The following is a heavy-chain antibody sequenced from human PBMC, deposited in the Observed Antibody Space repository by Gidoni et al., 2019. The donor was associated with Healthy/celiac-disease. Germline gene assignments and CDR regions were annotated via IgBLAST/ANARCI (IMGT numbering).Heavy chain of an antibody. V-gene: IGHV1-69*08. CDR3: ARDLSVVVAATLLNWFDP. D-gene: IGHD2-15*01. Sequence: QLQLVQSGAEVTKPGCSVKVSCKASGGTFSSYTISWVRQAPGQGLEWMGRMIPILGIANYAQKFQGRVTITADKSTSTAYMELSSLRSEDTAVSYCARDLSVVVAATLLNWFDPWGQGTLVTVSS. CDR2: MIPILGIA. CDR1: GGTFSSYT. J-gene: IGHJ5*02.